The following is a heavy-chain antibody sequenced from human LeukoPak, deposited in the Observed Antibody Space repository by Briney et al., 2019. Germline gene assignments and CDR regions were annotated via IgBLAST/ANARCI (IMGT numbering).Heavy chain of an antibody. CDR3: ARAGAARASFDY. Sequence: GGSLRLSCAASGFTFSSYAMHWVRQAPGKGLEWVAVISYDGSNKYYADSVKGRFTISRDNSKNTLYLQMNSLIAEDTAVHYCARAGAARASFDYWGQGTLVTVSS. CDR2: ISYDGSNK. D-gene: IGHD6-6*01. J-gene: IGHJ4*02. V-gene: IGHV3-30*04. CDR1: GFTFSSYA.